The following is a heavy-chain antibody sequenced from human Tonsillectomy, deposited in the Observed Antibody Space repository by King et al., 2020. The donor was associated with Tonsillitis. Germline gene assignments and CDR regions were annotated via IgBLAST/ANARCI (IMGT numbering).Heavy chain of an antibody. V-gene: IGHV4-59*12. CDR1: GGSISSYY. D-gene: IGHD5-24*01. J-gene: IGHJ4*02. CDR2: IYYSGST. Sequence: VQLQESGPGLVKPSETLSLTCTVSGGSISSYYWSWIRQPPGKGLEWSGYIYYSGSTNYNPSLKSRVTISGDTSKNQFSLKMRTVTAANTAVYYCARRLEIATTPWDYWGQGTLVTVSS. CDR3: ARRLEIATTPWDY.